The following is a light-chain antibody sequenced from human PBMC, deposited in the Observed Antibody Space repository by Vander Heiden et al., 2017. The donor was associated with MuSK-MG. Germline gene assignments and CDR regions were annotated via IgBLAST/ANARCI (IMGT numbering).Light chain of an antibody. V-gene: IGKV1-27*01. Sequence: DIQMTQSASSLSASVGDRVTITCRASQGISNYLAWYQQKPGKVPKLLIYAASTSQSGVPSRFSGSASGTDFTLTISILHPEDVATYYCQKDNSARLTFGGGTKVEIK. CDR2: AAS. CDR3: QKDNSARLT. CDR1: QGISNY. J-gene: IGKJ4*01.